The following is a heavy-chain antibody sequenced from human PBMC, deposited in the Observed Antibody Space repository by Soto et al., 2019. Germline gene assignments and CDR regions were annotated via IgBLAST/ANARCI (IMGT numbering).Heavy chain of an antibody. CDR1: GGSISSGDYY. J-gene: IGHJ3*02. CDR2: IYYSGST. V-gene: IGHV4-30-4*01. CDR3: ARAGYYDSSGYYGNLYAFDI. Sequence: PSETLSLTCTVSGGSISSGDYYWSWIRQPPGKGLEWIGYIYYSGSTYYNPSLKSRVTISVDTSKNQFSLKLSSVTAADTAVYYCARAGYYDSSGYYGNLYAFDIWGQGAMVTVS. D-gene: IGHD3-22*01.